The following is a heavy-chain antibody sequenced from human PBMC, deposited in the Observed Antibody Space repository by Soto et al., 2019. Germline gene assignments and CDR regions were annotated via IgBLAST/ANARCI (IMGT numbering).Heavy chain of an antibody. CDR2: ITDSGGTT. Sequence: GSLRLSCAASGFTFSSYGMSWVRQAPGKGLEWVSTITDSGGTTYYADSVKGRFTISRDSYKSTLYLKMNSLRAEDTAVYYCARRDTSGSFYFDYWGQGTLVTVSS. V-gene: IGHV3-23*01. D-gene: IGHD3-22*01. CDR1: GFTFSSYG. CDR3: ARRDTSGSFYFDY. J-gene: IGHJ4*02.